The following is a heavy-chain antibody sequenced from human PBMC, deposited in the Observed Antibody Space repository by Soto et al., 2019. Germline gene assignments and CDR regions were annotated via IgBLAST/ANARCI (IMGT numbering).Heavy chain of an antibody. CDR1: GFTFSSYW. CDR2: INSDGSST. J-gene: IGHJ3*02. D-gene: IGHD2-15*01. Sequence: EVQLVESGGGLVQPGGSLRLSCAASGFTFSSYWMHWVRQAPGKGLVWVSRINSDGSSTSYADSVKGRFTISRDNAKNTLYLQMNSLRAEDTDVYYCARAPGYCSGGSCYVDAFDIWGQGTMVTVSS. V-gene: IGHV3-74*01. CDR3: ARAPGYCSGGSCYVDAFDI.